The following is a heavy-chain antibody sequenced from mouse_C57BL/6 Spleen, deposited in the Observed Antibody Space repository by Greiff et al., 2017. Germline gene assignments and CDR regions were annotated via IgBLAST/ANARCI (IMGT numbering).Heavy chain of an antibody. V-gene: IGHV1-19*01. D-gene: IGHD2-1*01. J-gene: IGHJ3*01. CDR3: AREGKGPLAY. CDR1: GYTFTDYY. Sequence: VQLKQSGPVLVKPGASVKMSCKASGYTFTDYYMNWVKQSHGKSLEWIGVINPYNGGTSYNQKFKGKATLTVDKSSSTAYMELNSLTSEDSAVYYCAREGKGPLAYWGQGTLVTVSA. CDR2: INPYNGGT.